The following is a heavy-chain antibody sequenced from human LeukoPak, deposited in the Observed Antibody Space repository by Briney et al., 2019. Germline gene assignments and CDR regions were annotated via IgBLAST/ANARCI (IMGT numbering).Heavy chain of an antibody. Sequence: GASVKVSCKASGYTFTSYNINWVRQATGQGLEWMGWMNPNSGNTGYAQKFQGRVTITRNTSISTAYMELSSLRSEHTAVYYCARAHSGSYFDFDYWGQGTLVTVSS. V-gene: IGHV1-8*03. J-gene: IGHJ4*02. CDR1: GYTFTSYN. CDR3: ARAHSGSYFDFDY. CDR2: MNPNSGNT. D-gene: IGHD1-26*01.